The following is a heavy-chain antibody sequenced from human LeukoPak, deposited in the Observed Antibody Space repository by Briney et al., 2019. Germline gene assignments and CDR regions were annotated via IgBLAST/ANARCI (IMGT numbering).Heavy chain of an antibody. J-gene: IGHJ6*02. V-gene: IGHV3-7*01. Sequence: GGSLRLSCAASGFTFSSYWMSWVRQAPGKGLEWVANIKQDGSEKYYVDSVKGRFTISRDNAKNSLYLQMNSLRAEDTAVYYCARDTNTPDYYYYYGMDVWGQGTTVTVSS. CDR1: GFTFSSYW. CDR2: IKQDGSEK. CDR3: ARDTNTPDYYYYYGMDV. D-gene: IGHD2-8*01.